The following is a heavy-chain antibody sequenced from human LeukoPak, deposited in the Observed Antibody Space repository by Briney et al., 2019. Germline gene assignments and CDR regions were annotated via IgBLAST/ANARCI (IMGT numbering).Heavy chain of an antibody. CDR3: ARGPGRGGDCYPGQLSHYYYGMDV. J-gene: IGHJ6*02. D-gene: IGHD2-21*02. V-gene: IGHV3-30*04. CDR1: GFTFSNYA. Sequence: SGGSLRLSCAASGFTFSNYAIHWVRQAPGKGLEWVAVISYDGSNKYYADSVKGRFTISRDNSRNTLYLQMNSLRADDTAVYYCARGPGRGGDCYPGQLSHYYYGMDVCGQGTTVTVSS. CDR2: ISYDGSNK.